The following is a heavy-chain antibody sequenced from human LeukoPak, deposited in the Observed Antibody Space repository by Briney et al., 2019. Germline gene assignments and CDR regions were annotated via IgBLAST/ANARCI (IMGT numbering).Heavy chain of an antibody. CDR3: ARVLRGSTDWLDP. D-gene: IGHD1-26*01. J-gene: IGHJ5*02. V-gene: IGHV4-61*02. CDR1: GGSISSGSYY. CDR2: IYTSGST. Sequence: SETLSLTCTVSGGSISSGSYYWNWIRQPAGEGLEWIGRIYTSGSTNYNPSLKSRVTISMDSSKNQFSLKLSSVTAADTAVYYCARVLRGSTDWLDPWGQGTLVTVSS.